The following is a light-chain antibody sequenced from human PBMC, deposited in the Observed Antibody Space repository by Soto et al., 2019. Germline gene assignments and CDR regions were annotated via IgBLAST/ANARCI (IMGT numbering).Light chain of an antibody. CDR2: DVS. J-gene: IGKJ1*01. Sequence: DIPMTQSPYTVSAWVCDSVTITCRARQSITTWLAWYNHRPENAPKLLLXDVSSLQSGVPSRFRGSGSGKEFTLTLSSLQPDDFATYYCQHYKMYSPWTFGQGTKVDIK. CDR3: QHYKMYSPWT. V-gene: IGKV1-5*01. CDR1: QSITTW.